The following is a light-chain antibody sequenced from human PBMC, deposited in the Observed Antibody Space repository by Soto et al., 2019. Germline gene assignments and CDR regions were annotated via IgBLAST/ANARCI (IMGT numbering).Light chain of an antibody. Sequence: QSVLTHPPSASWSPGQSVAISCTGTSSDVGGYNYVSWYQQHPGKAPKLMIYEVNKRPSGVPDRFSASKSGNTASLFISGLQAEDEADYYCSSYTSDSSYVFGSGTKVTVL. CDR3: SSYTSDSSYV. CDR2: EVN. CDR1: SSDVGGYNY. V-gene: IGLV2-8*01. J-gene: IGLJ1*01.